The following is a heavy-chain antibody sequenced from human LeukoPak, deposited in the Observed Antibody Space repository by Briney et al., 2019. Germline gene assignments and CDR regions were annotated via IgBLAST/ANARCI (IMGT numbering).Heavy chain of an antibody. CDR3: ARDLGFGYFDY. J-gene: IGHJ4*02. D-gene: IGHD3-16*01. CDR2: IYYSGNT. Sequence: SETLSLTCTVSGDSISSSSYYWSWIRQPPGKGQEWIGDIYYSGNTNYNPSLKSRVTISVDTSKNQFSLKLSSVTAADTAVYYCARDLGFGYFDYWGQGTLVTVSS. V-gene: IGHV4-61*01. CDR1: GDSISSSSYY.